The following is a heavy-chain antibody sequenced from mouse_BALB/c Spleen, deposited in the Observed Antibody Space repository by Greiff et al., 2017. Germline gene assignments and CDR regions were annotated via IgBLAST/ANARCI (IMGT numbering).Heavy chain of an antibody. Sequence: LVESGAELVRPGASVTLSCKASGYTFTDYEMHWVKQTPVHGLEWIGAIDPETGGTAYNQKFKGKATLTADKSSSTAYMELRSLTSEDSAVYYCTRHYRYEAPFDYWGQGTTLTVSS. CDR1: GYTFTDYE. CDR3: TRHYRYEAPFDY. D-gene: IGHD2-14*01. CDR2: IDPETGGT. J-gene: IGHJ2*01. V-gene: IGHV1-15*01.